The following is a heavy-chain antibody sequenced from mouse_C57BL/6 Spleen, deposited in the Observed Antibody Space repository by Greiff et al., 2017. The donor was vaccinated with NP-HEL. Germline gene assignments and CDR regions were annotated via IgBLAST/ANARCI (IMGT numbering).Heavy chain of an antibody. Sequence: QVQLKQSGAELVMPGASVKLSCKASGYTFTSYWMHWVKQRPGQGLEWIGEIDTSDSYTNYNQKFKGKSTLTVDKSSSTAYMQLSSLTSEDSAVDYWARGDSSGYPFADWVQGTLVTVSA. V-gene: IGHV1-69*01. CDR3: ARGDSSGYPFAD. CDR2: IDTSDSYT. D-gene: IGHD3-2*02. J-gene: IGHJ3*01. CDR1: GYTFTSYW.